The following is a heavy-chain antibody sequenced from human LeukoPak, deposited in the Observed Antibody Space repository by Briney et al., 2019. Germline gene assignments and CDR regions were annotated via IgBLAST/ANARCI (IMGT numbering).Heavy chain of an antibody. D-gene: IGHD2-2*01. CDR2: IYAGNGNT. CDR3: ARGYCSSTSCQYYLDY. Sequence: ASVKVSCKASGYSFTSYAMHWVRQAPGQRLEWMGRIYAGNGNTQFSQNFQGRVTFTRDTSASTAYMELSSLRSEDTAVYYCARGYCSSTSCQYYLDYWGQGTLVTVSS. V-gene: IGHV1-3*01. CDR1: GYSFTSYA. J-gene: IGHJ4*02.